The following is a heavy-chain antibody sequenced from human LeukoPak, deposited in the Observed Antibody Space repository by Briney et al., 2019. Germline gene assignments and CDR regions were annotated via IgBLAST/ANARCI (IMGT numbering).Heavy chain of an antibody. J-gene: IGHJ3*02. CDR3: ARHCSSSSSNCRDAFDI. Sequence: PSETLSLTCTVSGGSTRSSSYYWGWIRQPPGKGLEWIGNIYYSGSTYCNPSLKSRVTISVDTSKNQFSLRLSSVTAADTAVYYCARHCSSSSSNCRDAFDIWGQGTMVTVSS. V-gene: IGHV4-39*01. D-gene: IGHD2-2*01. CDR1: GGSTRSSSYY. CDR2: IYYSGST.